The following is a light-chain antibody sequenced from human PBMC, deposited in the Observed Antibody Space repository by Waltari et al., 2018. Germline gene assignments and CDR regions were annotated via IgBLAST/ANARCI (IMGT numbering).Light chain of an antibody. CDR2: DAT. CDR1: QSVSNF. Sequence: EIVLTQSPATLSLSPGERATLSCRASQSVSNFLAWYQQKPGQAPRLLIYDATSRATGIPPRFSGGGSGTDFILTINILEPEDFAVYYCHQRSSGLTFGGGTKVEVK. V-gene: IGKV3-11*01. J-gene: IGKJ4*01. CDR3: HQRSSGLT.